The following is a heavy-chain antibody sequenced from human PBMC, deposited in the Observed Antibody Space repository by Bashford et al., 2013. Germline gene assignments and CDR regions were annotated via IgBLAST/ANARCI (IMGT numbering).Heavy chain of an antibody. Sequence: PSVKVVLQGVLEAPSAAMLSAGWRQAPRTRDLSGWEGVIPXFGTANYAQKFQGRVTITADKSTSTAYMELSSLRSEDTAVYYCARGPRRAAAASDYWGQGTLVTVSS. CDR3: ARGPRRAAAASDY. CDR1: EAPSAAML. CDR2: VIPXFGTA. J-gene: IGHJ4*02. D-gene: IGHD6-13*01. V-gene: IGHV1-69*06.